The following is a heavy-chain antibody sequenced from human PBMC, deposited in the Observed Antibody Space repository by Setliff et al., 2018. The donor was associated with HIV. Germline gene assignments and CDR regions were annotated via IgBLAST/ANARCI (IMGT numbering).Heavy chain of an antibody. CDR2: ISAYNGNT. J-gene: IGHJ4*02. Sequence: GASVKVSCKASGYTFTSYGISWVRQAPGQGLEWMGWISAYNGNTNHAQKLQGRVTMTTDTSTSTAYMELRSLRSDDTAVYYCARDGAPYYYGSGRWGGYWGQGTLVTVSS. CDR3: ARDGAPYYYGSGRWGGY. V-gene: IGHV1-18*01. D-gene: IGHD3-10*01. CDR1: GYTFTSYG.